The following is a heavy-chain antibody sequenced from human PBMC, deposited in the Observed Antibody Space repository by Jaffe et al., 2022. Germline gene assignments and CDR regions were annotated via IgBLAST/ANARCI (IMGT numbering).Heavy chain of an antibody. Sequence: EVQLVESGGVVVQPGGSLRLSCAASGFTFDDYAMHWVRQAPGKGLEWVSLISWDGGSTYYADSVKGRFTISRDNSKNSLYLQMNSLRAEDTALYYCAKEGVDIVATITTDYYYYMDVWGKGTTVTVSS. D-gene: IGHD5-12*01. CDR1: GFTFDDYA. V-gene: IGHV3-43D*04. CDR2: ISWDGGST. CDR3: AKEGVDIVATITTDYYYYMDV. J-gene: IGHJ6*03.